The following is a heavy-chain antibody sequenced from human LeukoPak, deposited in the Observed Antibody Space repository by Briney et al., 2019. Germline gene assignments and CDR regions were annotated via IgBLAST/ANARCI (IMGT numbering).Heavy chain of an antibody. CDR2: IYYSGNT. CDR1: GVSISSSNSY. Sequence: SETLSLTCTVSGVSISSSNSYWGWIRQPPGKGLEWIGSIYYSGNTYYNASLKSRVTISVDTSKNQFSLKLSSVTAADTAVYYCAREDRLRAFDIWGQGTMVTVSS. CDR3: AREDRLRAFDI. V-gene: IGHV4-39*07. J-gene: IGHJ3*02. D-gene: IGHD5-18*01.